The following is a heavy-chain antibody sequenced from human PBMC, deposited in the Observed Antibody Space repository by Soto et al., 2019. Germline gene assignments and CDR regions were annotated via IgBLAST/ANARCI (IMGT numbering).Heavy chain of an antibody. CDR2: VYSGGST. CDR3: ARGGQVRGGLDV. D-gene: IGHD2-15*01. J-gene: IGHJ6*02. V-gene: IGHV3-53*01. CDR1: GFTVISHY. Sequence: EVQLVESGGGLIQPGGSLRLSCAASGFTVISHYMSWVRQAPGKGLEWVSFVYSGGSTYYADSVKGRFTISRDNSKNTLYLQMNSLRAEDTAVYYCARGGQVRGGLDVWGQGTTVTVSS.